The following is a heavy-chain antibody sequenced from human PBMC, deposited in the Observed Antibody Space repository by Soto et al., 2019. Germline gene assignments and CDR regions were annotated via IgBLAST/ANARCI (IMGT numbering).Heavy chain of an antibody. CDR3: ARARSARYFDY. Sequence: GGSLRLSCAASGFTFSSYGMHWVRQAPGKGLEWVAIIWYDGSNKYYADSVKGRFTISRDSSKNTLYLQMNSLRAEDTAVYYCARARSARYFDYWGQGTLVTVSS. D-gene: IGHD2-15*01. V-gene: IGHV3-33*01. CDR2: IWYDGSNK. CDR1: GFTFSSYG. J-gene: IGHJ4*02.